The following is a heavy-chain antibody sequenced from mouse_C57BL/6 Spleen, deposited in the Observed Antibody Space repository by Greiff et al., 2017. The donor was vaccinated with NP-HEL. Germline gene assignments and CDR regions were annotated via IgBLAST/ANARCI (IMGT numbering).Heavy chain of an antibody. CDR3: ARYSSDGDDDRDY. J-gene: IGHJ4*01. Sequence: VQLQQSVAELVRPGASVKLSCTASGFNIKNTYMHWVKQRPEQGLEWIGRIDPANGNTKYAPKFQGKATITADTSSNTAYLQLSCLTSEDTAIYYCARYSSDGDDDRDYWGQGTSVTVSS. CDR2: IDPANGNT. CDR1: GFNIKNTY. D-gene: IGHD1-1*01. V-gene: IGHV14-3*01.